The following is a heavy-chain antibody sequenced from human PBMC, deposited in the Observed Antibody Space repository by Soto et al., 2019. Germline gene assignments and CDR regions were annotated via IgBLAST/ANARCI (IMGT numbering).Heavy chain of an antibody. CDR2: IWYDGTNK. CDR3: ARDGSGTYQTFDH. Sequence: QVQLVESGGGVVQPGKSLRLSCAASGFNVRSYGMHWVRQAPGKGLAWVAAIWYDGTNKYYADSLKARFTISRDNSKNTLSLQMNSLRAEDTAIYYCARDGSGTYQTFDHWGQGTLVSVSS. V-gene: IGHV3-33*01. J-gene: IGHJ4*02. CDR1: GFNVRSYG. D-gene: IGHD1-26*01.